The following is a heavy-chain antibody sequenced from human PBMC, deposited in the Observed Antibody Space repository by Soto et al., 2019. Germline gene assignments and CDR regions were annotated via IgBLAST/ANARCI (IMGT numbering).Heavy chain of an antibody. D-gene: IGHD2-2*01. J-gene: IGHJ5*02. V-gene: IGHV1-2*04. CDR3: ARAGYCSSTSCYYNWFDP. CDR1: GYTFTGYY. Sequence: QVQLVQSGAEVKKPGASVKVSCKASGYTFTGYYMHWVRQAPGQGLEWMGWINPNSGGTNYAQKFQGWVTMTSDTSISTAYMELSRLRSDDTAVYYCARAGYCSSTSCYYNWFDPWGQGTLVTVSS. CDR2: INPNSGGT.